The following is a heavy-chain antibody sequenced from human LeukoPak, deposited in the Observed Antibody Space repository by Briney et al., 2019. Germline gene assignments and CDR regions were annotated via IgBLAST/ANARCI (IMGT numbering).Heavy chain of an antibody. J-gene: IGHJ4*02. Sequence: GASVKVSCKASGGTFSSYAISWVRQAPGQGLEWMGRIIPILGIANYAQKFQGRVTITADKSTSTAYMELSSLRSEDTAVYYCARDPPAAAGIDYWGQGTLVTVPS. CDR2: IIPILGIA. D-gene: IGHD6-13*01. V-gene: IGHV1-69*04. CDR1: GGTFSSYA. CDR3: ARDPPAAAGIDY.